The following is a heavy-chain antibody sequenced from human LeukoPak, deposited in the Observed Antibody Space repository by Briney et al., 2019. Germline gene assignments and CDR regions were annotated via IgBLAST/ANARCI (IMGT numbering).Heavy chain of an antibody. Sequence: ASVKVPCKASGYTFTTYDINWVRQATGQGLEWMGWMNPNSGNTGSAQKFQGRVTMTRNTSISTAYMELSSLRSEDTAVYYCARIAAPGNRRLNYWGQGTLVTVSS. V-gene: IGHV1-8*01. CDR1: GYTFTTYD. D-gene: IGHD6-13*01. J-gene: IGHJ4*02. CDR3: ARIAAPGNRRLNY. CDR2: MNPNSGNT.